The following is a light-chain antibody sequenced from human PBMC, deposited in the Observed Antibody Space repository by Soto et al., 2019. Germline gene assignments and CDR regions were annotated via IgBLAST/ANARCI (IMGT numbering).Light chain of an antibody. J-gene: IGLJ2*01. CDR3: ATWDDSLNGWV. Sequence: QSVLTQPPSASGTPGQRVTIACSGGSSNIESNTVNWYQQVPGTAPKLLVYSNNQRPSGVPDRFSGSQAGTSASLAISGLQSEDEGDYYCATWDDSLNGWVIGGGTKVTVL. V-gene: IGLV1-44*01. CDR2: SNN. CDR1: SSNIESNT.